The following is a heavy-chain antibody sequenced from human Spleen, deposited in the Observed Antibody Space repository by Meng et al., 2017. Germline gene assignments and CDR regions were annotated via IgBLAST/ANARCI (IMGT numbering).Heavy chain of an antibody. CDR3: ARDRVVAAADYYFDS. V-gene: IGHV3-30*04. J-gene: IGHJ4*02. CDR2: ISDDGNDK. Sequence: GGSLRLSCAASGFTFRSYPMHWVRQAPGKGLEWVAVISDDGNDKHSADSVKGRFTISRDNSKNTMYLQMNSLRAEDTALYYCARDRVVAAADYYFDSWGQGTLVTVSS. CDR1: GFTFRSYP. D-gene: IGHD6-13*01.